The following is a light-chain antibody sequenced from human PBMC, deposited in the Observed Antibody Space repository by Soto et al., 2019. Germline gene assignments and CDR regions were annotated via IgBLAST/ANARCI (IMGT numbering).Light chain of an antibody. Sequence: QSALTQPASVSGSPGQSITISCTGTSSDVGSYNLVSWYQQHPGKAPKLMIYEGSKRPSGVSNRFSGSKSGNTASLTISGLQAEDEADYYCSSYAGSSTWVFGGGTQLTVL. CDR1: SSDVGSYNL. CDR3: SSYAGSSTWV. V-gene: IGLV2-23*01. J-gene: IGLJ7*01. CDR2: EGS.